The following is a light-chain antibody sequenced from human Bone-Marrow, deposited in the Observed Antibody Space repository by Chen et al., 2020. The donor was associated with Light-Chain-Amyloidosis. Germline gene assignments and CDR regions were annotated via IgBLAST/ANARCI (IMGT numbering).Light chain of an antibody. Sequence: SYVLTQPSSVSVAPGQTDTMPRGGNNIRYKSVHLYQQTPGQAPLLVVYDDSDRPSGIPERLSGSNSGNTATMTISRVEAGDEADYYCQVWDRSSDRPVFGGGTKLTVL. CDR1: NIRYKS. J-gene: IGLJ3*02. V-gene: IGLV3-21*02. CDR3: QVWDRSSDRPV. CDR2: DDS.